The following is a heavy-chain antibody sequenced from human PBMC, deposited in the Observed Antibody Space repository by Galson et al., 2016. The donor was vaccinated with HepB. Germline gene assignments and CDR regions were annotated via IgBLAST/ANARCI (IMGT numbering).Heavy chain of an antibody. CDR1: GFSLTTPGVR. J-gene: IGHJ3*01. D-gene: IGHD5-12*01. V-gene: IGHV2-70*04. Sequence: ALVKPTQTLTLTCTFSGFSLTTPGVRVGWIRQPPGKALEWLARIDWDDDKFYSPSLKSRLTVSKDTSGNQVFLTLADTHPADTATYYCARIGGYSGYNSSGTFDDWGQGTVVTVTS. CDR3: ARIGGYSGYNSSGTFDD. CDR2: IDWDDDK.